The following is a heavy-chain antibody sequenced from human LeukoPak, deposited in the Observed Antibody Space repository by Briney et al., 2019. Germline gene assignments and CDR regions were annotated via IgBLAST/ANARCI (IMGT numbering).Heavy chain of an antibody. CDR2: ISYDGSNK. CDR1: GFTFSNYA. V-gene: IGHV3-30*04. Sequence: GRSLRLSCAASGFTFSNYAMHWVRQAPGKGLEWVAVISYDGSNKYYADSVKGRFTISRDNSKNTLYLQMNSLRAEDTAVYYCARRSVAAIDYWGQGTLVTVSS. D-gene: IGHD2-15*01. J-gene: IGHJ4*02. CDR3: ARRSVAAIDY.